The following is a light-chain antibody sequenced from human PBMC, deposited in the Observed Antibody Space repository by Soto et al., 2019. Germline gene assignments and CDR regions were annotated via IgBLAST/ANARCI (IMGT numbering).Light chain of an antibody. CDR1: TGAVTSGNY. Sequence: QTVVTQEPSLTVSPGGTVTLTCASSTGAVTSGNYPSWFQQKPGQTPRTLIYTTNNRHAWTPARFSGSLRGGKAALTLSGVQPEDEAEYYCLLYYGGAHLVFGGGTKLTVL. CDR2: TTN. V-gene: IGLV7-43*01. J-gene: IGLJ3*02. CDR3: LLYYGGAHLV.